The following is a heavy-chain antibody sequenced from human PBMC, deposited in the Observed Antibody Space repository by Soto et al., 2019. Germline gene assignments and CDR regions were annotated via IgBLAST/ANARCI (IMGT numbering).Heavy chain of an antibody. Sequence: SETLSLTCTVSGGSISGYYWSWIRQPPGKGLEWIGYMYNTGSTVYNPSFKSRVTISVDTSKNQFSLKLNSVTAADTAVYYCARDLWGYCGTDRGAFDLWGQGTMVTVSS. CDR3: ARDLWGYCGTDRGAFDL. V-gene: IGHV4-59*01. CDR2: MYNTGST. CDR1: GGSISGYY. J-gene: IGHJ3*01. D-gene: IGHD2-21*01.